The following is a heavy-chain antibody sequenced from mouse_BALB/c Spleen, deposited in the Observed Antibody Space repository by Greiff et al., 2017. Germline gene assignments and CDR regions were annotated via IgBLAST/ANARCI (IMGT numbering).Heavy chain of an antibody. D-gene: IGHD2-13*01. Sequence: VQLQQSGPGLVAPSQSLSITCTVSGFSLTSYDISWIRQPPGKGLEWLGVIWAGGSTNYNSALMSRLSISKDNSKSQVFLKMNSLQTDDTAMYYCARGGLDAMDYWGQGTSVTVSS. V-gene: IGHV2-9*02. J-gene: IGHJ4*01. CDR3: ARGGLDAMDY. CDR1: GFSLTSYD. CDR2: IWAGGST.